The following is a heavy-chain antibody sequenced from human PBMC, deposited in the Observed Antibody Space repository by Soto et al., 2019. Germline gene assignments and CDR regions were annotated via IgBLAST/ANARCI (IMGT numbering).Heavy chain of an antibody. Sequence: PGGSLRLSCAASGFTFSSDAMHWVRQAPGKGLEYVSAISSNGGSTYYANSVKGRFTISRDNSKNTLYLQMGSLRAEDMAVYYCARQGSGSYYFDYWGQGTLVTVSS. CDR2: ISSNGGST. CDR1: GFTFSSDA. CDR3: ARQGSGSYYFDY. J-gene: IGHJ4*02. D-gene: IGHD2-15*01. V-gene: IGHV3-64*01.